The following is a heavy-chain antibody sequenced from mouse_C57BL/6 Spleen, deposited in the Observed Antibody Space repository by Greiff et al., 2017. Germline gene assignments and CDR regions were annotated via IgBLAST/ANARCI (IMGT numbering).Heavy chain of an antibody. V-gene: IGHV5-9-1*02. CDR1: GFTFSSYA. Sequence: EVKLVESGEGLVKPGGSLKLSCAASGFTFSSYAMSWVRQTPEKRLEWVAYISSGGDYIYYADTVKGRFTISRDNARNTLYLHMSSLKSVDTAMYYCTSDRAELGPFAYWGQGTLVTVSA. CDR3: TSDRAELGPFAY. D-gene: IGHD4-1*01. J-gene: IGHJ3*01. CDR2: ISSGGDYI.